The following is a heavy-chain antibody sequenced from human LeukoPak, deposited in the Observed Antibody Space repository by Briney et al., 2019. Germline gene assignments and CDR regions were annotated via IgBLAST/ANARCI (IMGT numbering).Heavy chain of an antibody. CDR1: GFSFSDYN. CDR3: AKAALYYDSSGYDS. CDR2: ISAGGGTI. D-gene: IGHD3-22*01. V-gene: IGHV3-23*01. Sequence: GGSLRLSCAVSGFSFSDYNMKWVRQAPGRGLEWISYISAGGGTIYYADSVKGRFTISRDNSKNTLYLQMNSLRAEDTAVYFCAKAALYYDSSGYDSWGQGTLVTVSS. J-gene: IGHJ4*02.